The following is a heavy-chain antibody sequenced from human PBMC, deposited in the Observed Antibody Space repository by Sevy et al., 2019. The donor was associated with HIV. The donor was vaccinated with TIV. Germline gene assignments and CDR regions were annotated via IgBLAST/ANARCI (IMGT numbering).Heavy chain of an antibody. D-gene: IGHD6-13*01. V-gene: IGHV3-48*01. CDR3: ARSLAAAENWFDP. J-gene: IGHJ5*02. CDR1: GFTFREYS. CDR2: ISGSSTTI. Sequence: GGSLRLSCVDSGFTFREYSMNWVRQAPGKGLEWVSYISGSSTTIEHADSVKGRFSISRDNADNSVFLQMNRLRVEDTAVYYCARSLAAAENWFDPWGQGTLVTVSS.